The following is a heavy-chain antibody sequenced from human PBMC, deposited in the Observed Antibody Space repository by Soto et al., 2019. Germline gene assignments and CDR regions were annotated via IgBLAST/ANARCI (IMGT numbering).Heavy chain of an antibody. J-gene: IGHJ6*02. V-gene: IGHV1-18*01. D-gene: IGHD3-16*01. CDR1: GYTFTNYG. CDR3: ARDGALGENYYCYGMDV. CDR2: VSAYNCNT. Sequence: QVQLVQSGAEVKKPGASVKVSCKASGYTFTNYGISWVRQAPGQGLEWMGWVSAYNCNTNYAQKLQGRVTMTTDTSTSTSYMELRSLISDDTAVYYCARDGALGENYYCYGMDVWGQGTTVTVSS.